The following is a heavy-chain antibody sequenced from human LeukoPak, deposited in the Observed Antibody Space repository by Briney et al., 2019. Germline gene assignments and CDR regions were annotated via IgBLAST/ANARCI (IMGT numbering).Heavy chain of an antibody. V-gene: IGHV3-11*01. J-gene: IGHJ4*02. CDR3: ARDLIAAAGSR. CDR2: ISSSGSTI. Sequence: GGSLRLSCAASGFTFSDYYMSWIRQAQGKGREWVSYISSSGSTIYYTVSVKARFTISRDNAKNSLYLQMNSLRAEDTAVYYCARDLIAAAGSRWGQGTLVTVSS. D-gene: IGHD6-13*01. CDR1: GFTFSDYY.